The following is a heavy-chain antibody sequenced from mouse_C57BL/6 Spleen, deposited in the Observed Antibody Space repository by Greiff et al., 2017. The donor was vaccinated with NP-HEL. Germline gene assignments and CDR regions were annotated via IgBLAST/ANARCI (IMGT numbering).Heavy chain of an antibody. V-gene: IGHV5-17*01. CDR3: ARGGDYAMDY. J-gene: IGHJ4*01. CDR1: GFTFSDYG. CDR2: ISSGSSTI. Sequence: EVQGVESGGGLVKPGGSLKLSCAASGFTFSDYGMHWVRQAPEKGLEWVAYISSGSSTIYYADTVKGRFTISRDNAKNTLFLQMTNVGAEDTAMYYCARGGDYAMDYWGQGTSVTVSS.